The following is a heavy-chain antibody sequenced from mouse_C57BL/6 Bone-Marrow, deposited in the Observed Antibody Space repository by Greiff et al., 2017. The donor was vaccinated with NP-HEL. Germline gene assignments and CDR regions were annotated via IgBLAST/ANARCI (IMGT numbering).Heavy chain of an antibody. D-gene: IGHD2-4*01. CDR2: INYDGSSI. Sequence: DVMLVESEGGLVQPGSSMKLSCTASGFTFSASYMAWVRLVPEKGLEWVANINYDGSSIYYLDSLKSRFIISRDNAKNILYLQMRSLKSEDTATYYCAREGGLRRRTYAMDYWGQGTSVTVSS. CDR3: AREGGLRRRTYAMDY. CDR1: GFTFSASY. J-gene: IGHJ4*01. V-gene: IGHV5-16*01.